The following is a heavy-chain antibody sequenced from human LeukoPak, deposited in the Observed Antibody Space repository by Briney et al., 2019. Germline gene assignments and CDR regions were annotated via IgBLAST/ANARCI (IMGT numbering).Heavy chain of an antibody. J-gene: IGHJ4*02. CDR2: IKQDGSEK. V-gene: IGHV3-7*01. CDR3: ATSGLKDLFYY. Sequence: TGGSLRLSCAASGFTFSSYWMSWVRQAPGKGLEWVANIKQDGSEKYYVDSVKGRFTISRDNAKNSLYLQLNSLRAEDTAVYYWATSGLKDLFYYWGPGTLVTLSS. CDR1: GFTFSSYW.